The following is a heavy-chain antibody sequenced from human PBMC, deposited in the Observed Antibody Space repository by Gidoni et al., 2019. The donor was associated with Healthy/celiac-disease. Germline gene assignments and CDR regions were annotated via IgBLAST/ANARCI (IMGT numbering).Heavy chain of an antibody. CDR3: ARDCHSSGWKIVDY. J-gene: IGHJ4*02. D-gene: IGHD6-19*01. Sequence: QVQLVQSGAEVKKPGASVKVSCKASGYTFTSYYIHWVRQAPGRGLELMGIINPSGGSTSYEQKFQGRVTMTRDTSTSTVYMELRSLRSEDTAVYYCARDCHSSGWKIVDYWGQGTLVTVSS. CDR1: GYTFTSYY. CDR2: INPSGGST. V-gene: IGHV1-46*01.